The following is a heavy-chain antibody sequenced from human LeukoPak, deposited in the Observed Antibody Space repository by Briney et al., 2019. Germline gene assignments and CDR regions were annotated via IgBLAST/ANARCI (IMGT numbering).Heavy chain of an antibody. Sequence: GESLRLSCAASGFSFSDSWMYWVRQTPGRGLVWVSRMNTDGSTTDYEDSVKGRFTISRDNAENTLYLQMNSLRAEDTAVYYCARSITMVRGVSFDYWGQGTLVTVSS. J-gene: IGHJ4*02. CDR1: GFSFSDSW. CDR2: MNTDGSTT. V-gene: IGHV3-74*01. CDR3: ARSITMVRGVSFDY. D-gene: IGHD3-10*01.